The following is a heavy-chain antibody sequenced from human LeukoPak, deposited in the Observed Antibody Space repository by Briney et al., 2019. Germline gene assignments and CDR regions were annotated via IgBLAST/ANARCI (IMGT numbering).Heavy chain of an antibody. J-gene: IGHJ4*02. CDR2: IIPIFGTA. V-gene: IGHV1-69*05. CDR1: GGSFSSYA. D-gene: IGHD6-13*01. CDR3: ARDQPLAAAAAPDY. Sequence: EASVKVSCKASGGSFSSYAISWVRQAPGQGLEWMGRIIPIFGTANYAQKFQGRVTITTDESTSTAYMELRSLRSDDTAVYYCARDQPLAAAAAPDYWGQGTLVTVSS.